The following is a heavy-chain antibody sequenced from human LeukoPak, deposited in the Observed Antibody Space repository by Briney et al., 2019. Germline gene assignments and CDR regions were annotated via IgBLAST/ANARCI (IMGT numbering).Heavy chain of an antibody. CDR2: IKSKTDGGTT. D-gene: IGHD4-23*01. J-gene: IGHJ4*02. CDR1: GGSISSSNW. CDR3: TTDRYGGRGPYY. Sequence: GTLSLTCAVSGGSISSSNWWSWVRQPPGKGLEWVGRIKSKTDGGTTDYAAPVKGRFTISRDASKNTLYLQMHSLKTEDTAVYYCTTDRYGGRGPYYWGQGTLVTVSS. V-gene: IGHV3-15*01.